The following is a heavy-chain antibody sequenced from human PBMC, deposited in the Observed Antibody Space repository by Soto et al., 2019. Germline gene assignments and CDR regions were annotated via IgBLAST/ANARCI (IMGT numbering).Heavy chain of an antibody. V-gene: IGHV3-23*01. CDR2: MIGSGDNT. J-gene: IGHJ5*02. CDR1: GFTFSGHA. Sequence: EVQLLESGGGLVQPGGSLRLSCAASGFTFSGHAMSWFRQAPGKGLEWVSSMIGSGDNTYHADSVRGRFTVSRDNSKNTLYLQMDSLRVEDTAVYYCAKGSYTNYNWFDPGGQGTLVTVSS. CDR3: AKGSYTNYNWFDP. D-gene: IGHD4-4*01.